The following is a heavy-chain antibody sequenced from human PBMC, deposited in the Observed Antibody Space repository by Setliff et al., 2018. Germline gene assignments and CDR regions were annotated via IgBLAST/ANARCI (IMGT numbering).Heavy chain of an antibody. Sequence: ASVKVSCKTSGFRFTNFGFSWVRQAPGQGLEWMGWINAGNGDTKYSQDFQGRVTITRDTSTSTAYVEVRSLRSDDTALYYCARSPPNRGVGQGHHMDVWGKGTSVTVSS. J-gene: IGHJ6*03. V-gene: IGHV1-18*01. D-gene: IGHD1-26*01. CDR3: ARSPPNRGVGQGHHMDV. CDR1: GFRFTNFG. CDR2: INAGNGDT.